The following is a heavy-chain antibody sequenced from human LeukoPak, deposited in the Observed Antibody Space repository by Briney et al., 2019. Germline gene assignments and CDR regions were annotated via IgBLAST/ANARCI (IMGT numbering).Heavy chain of an antibody. CDR2: INPSGGST. CDR3: ARGRNRVWSGYYSAIAGDY. D-gene: IGHD3-3*01. V-gene: IGHV1-46*01. CDR1: GYTFTSYY. J-gene: IGHJ4*02. Sequence: GASVKVSCKASGYTFTSYYMHWVRQAPGQGLEWMGIINPSGGSTNYAQKVQGRVTMTRDMSTSTVYMELSSLRSEDTAVYYCARGRNRVWSGYYSAIAGDYWGQGTLVTVSS.